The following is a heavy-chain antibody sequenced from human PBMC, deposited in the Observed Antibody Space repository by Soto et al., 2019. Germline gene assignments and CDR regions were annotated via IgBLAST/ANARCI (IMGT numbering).Heavy chain of an antibody. V-gene: IGHV3-23*03. CDR3: ARSYYYDSSGLYYFDY. Sequence: EVQVLESGGGLVQPGGSLRLSCAASEFTFSTYAMSWVRQAPGKGLEWVSGIYSGGSTYYADSVKGRFTISRDNSKNTLYLQMNSLRAEDTAVYYCARSYYYDSSGLYYFDYWGQGTLVTVSS. D-gene: IGHD3-22*01. CDR1: EFTFSTYA. J-gene: IGHJ4*02. CDR2: IYSGGST.